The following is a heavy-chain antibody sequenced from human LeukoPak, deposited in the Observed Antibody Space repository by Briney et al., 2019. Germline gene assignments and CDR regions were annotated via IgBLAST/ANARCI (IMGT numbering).Heavy chain of an antibody. V-gene: IGHV4-39*01. J-gene: IGHJ4*02. CDR2: IYYSGST. D-gene: IGHD6-19*01. CDR3: ARLGSSAPLYYFDY. CDR1: GGSISSSSYY. Sequence: SETLSLTCTVSGGSISSSSYYWVWLRQPPGKGLEWIGNIYYSGSTYYNPSLKSRVTISADTSKNQFSLKLSSVTAADSAIYYCARLGSSAPLYYFDYWGQRTLVTVST.